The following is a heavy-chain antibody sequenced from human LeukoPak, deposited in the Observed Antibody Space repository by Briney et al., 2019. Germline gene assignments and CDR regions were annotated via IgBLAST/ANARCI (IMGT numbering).Heavy chain of an antibody. CDR3: AHISSSWPDY. D-gene: IGHD6-13*01. CDR2: ISSSSSYT. V-gene: IGHV3-11*03. Sequence: GGSLRLSCAASGXTFSDYYMSWIRQAPGKGLEWVSYISSSSSYTNYADSVKGRFTISRDNSKNTLYLQMNSLRAEDTAVYYCAHISSSWPDYWGQGTLVTVSS. J-gene: IGHJ4*02. CDR1: GXTFSDYY.